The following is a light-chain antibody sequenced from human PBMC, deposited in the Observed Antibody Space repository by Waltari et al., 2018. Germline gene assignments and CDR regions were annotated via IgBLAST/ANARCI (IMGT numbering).Light chain of an antibody. CDR3: SSYTRVSASVV. CDR2: DVS. Sequence: QSALTQPASVSGSPGQSITISCTGTSSDIGTYNYASWYQQHPGRAPKLIIYDVSKRPSGVSIRFSGSNSDNTASLTISGLQAEDEADYYCSSYTRVSASVVFGGGTKLTVL. CDR1: SSDIGTYNY. V-gene: IGLV2-14*03. J-gene: IGLJ3*02.